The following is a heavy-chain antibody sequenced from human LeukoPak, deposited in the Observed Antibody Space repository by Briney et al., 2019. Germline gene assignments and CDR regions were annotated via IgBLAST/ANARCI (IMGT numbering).Heavy chain of an antibody. CDR1: EFTFSSHD. Sequence: GGPLRLSCAASEFTFSSHDMSWVRQAPGKGLEWVSVIYMGGTTYYADSVKGRFTISRHTSKNTLHLQMKSLRADDTAVYYCGSSPYVWGIDHWGQGTPVTVSS. D-gene: IGHD3-16*01. CDR3: GSSPYVWGIDH. V-gene: IGHV3-53*01. CDR2: IYMGGTT. J-gene: IGHJ4*02.